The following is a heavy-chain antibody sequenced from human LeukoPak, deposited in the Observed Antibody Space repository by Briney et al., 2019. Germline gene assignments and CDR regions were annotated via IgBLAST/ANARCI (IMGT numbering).Heavy chain of an antibody. D-gene: IGHD3-3*01. CDR1: GGSFSGYY. J-gene: IGHJ4*02. V-gene: IGHV4-34*01. CDR3: ASKGFLEWLFTDY. Sequence: KPSETLSLTCAVYGGSFSGYYWSWIRQPPGKGLEWIGSIYYSGSTYYNPSLKSRVTISVDTSKNQFSLKLSSVTAADTAVYYCASKGFLEWLFTDYWGQGTLVTVSS. CDR2: IYYSGST.